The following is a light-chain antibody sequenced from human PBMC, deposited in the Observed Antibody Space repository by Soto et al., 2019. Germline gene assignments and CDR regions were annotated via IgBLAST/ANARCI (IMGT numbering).Light chain of an antibody. J-gene: IGKJ1*01. CDR1: QSIRSW. Sequence: DIQMTQSPSTLSASVGDRVTITCRASQSIRSWLAWYQQKPGKAPKLLIYGASSLESGVPLRFSGSGSGTEFTLTISSLQADDFATYYCQQYNSYPRTFGRGTKVEIK. CDR2: GAS. CDR3: QQYNSYPRT. V-gene: IGKV1-5*03.